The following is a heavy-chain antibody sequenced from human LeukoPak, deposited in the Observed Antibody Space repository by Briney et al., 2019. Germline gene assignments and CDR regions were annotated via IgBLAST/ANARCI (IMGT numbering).Heavy chain of an antibody. Sequence: GGSLRLSCAASGFTFSSYAMHWVRQAPGKGLEWVAVISYDGSNKYYADSVKGRFTISRDNAKNSLYLQMNSLRAEDTAVYYCARDLPTYSGSFLFDYWGQGTLVTVSS. CDR3: ARDLPTYSGSFLFDY. CDR1: GFTFSSYA. CDR2: ISYDGSNK. V-gene: IGHV3-30-3*01. J-gene: IGHJ4*02. D-gene: IGHD1-26*01.